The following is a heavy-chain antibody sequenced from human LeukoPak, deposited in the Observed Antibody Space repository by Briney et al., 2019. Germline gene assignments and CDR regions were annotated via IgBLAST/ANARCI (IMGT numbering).Heavy chain of an antibody. D-gene: IGHD2-2*01. CDR2: FHPQHGAK. CDR3: ATDFRYYQLLISISVRQNLHS. Sequence: ASAKVSCKVSGDTVTEFAMHWVRQGPGEGLELLGGFHPQHGAKIYAQNFQGRVTMTEDTATDTAYMELSSLTFDDTAVYYCATDFRYYQLLISISVRQNLHSWGQGTLVTVSS. J-gene: IGHJ4*02. CDR1: GDTVTEFA. V-gene: IGHV1-24*01.